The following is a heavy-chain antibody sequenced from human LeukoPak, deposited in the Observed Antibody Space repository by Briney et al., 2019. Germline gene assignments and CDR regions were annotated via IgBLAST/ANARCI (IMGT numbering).Heavy chain of an antibody. D-gene: IGHD5-18*01. V-gene: IGHV4-34*01. CDR3: AGGYSYGSFDY. Sequence: SETLSLTCAVYGGSFSGYYWSWIRQPPGKGLERIGQINHSGSTNYNPSLKSRVTISVDTSKNQFSLKLSSVTAADTAVYYCAGGYSYGSFDYWGQGTLVTVSS. CDR1: GGSFSGYY. J-gene: IGHJ4*02. CDR2: INHSGST.